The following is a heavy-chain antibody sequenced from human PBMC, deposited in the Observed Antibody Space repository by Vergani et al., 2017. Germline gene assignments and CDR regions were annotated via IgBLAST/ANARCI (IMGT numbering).Heavy chain of an antibody. V-gene: IGHV3-9*01. Sequence: EVQLVESGGGLVQPGRSLRLSCAASGFTFDDYAMHWVRQAPGKGLEWVSGISWNSGSIGYADSVKGRFTISRDNAKNSLYLQMNSLRAEDTALYYCARVHYDSSGYRRFDYWGQGTLVTVSS. J-gene: IGHJ4*02. CDR2: ISWNSGSI. CDR3: ARVHYDSSGYRRFDY. CDR1: GFTFDDYA. D-gene: IGHD3-22*01.